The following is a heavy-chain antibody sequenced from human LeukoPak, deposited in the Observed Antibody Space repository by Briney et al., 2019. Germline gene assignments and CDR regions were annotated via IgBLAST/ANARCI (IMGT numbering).Heavy chain of an antibody. CDR2: IKQDGSEK. D-gene: IGHD5-18*01. CDR1: GFTFSSYW. CDR3: ARSGHSYGFGY. J-gene: IGHJ4*02. V-gene: IGHV3-7*01. Sequence: PGGSLRLSCTASGFTFSSYWMTWVRQAPGKGLEWVANIKQDGSEKYYVDSVKGRFTISRDNAKNSLYLQMNSLRAEDTAVYYCARSGHSYGFGYWGQGTLVTVSS.